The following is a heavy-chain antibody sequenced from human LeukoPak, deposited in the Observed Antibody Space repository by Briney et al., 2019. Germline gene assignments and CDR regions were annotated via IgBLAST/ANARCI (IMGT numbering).Heavy chain of an antibody. CDR1: GFTFSTYW. Sequence: GGSLRLSCAASGFTFSTYWMHWVRQAPGKGLLWVSRINDGSSSSYADSVKGRFTIPRDNAKNTLYLQMNSLRVEDTAVYYCARDRSSSWSFDSWGQGTLVTVSS. CDR3: ARDRSSSWSFDS. D-gene: IGHD6-13*01. CDR2: INDGSSS. J-gene: IGHJ4*02. V-gene: IGHV3-74*01.